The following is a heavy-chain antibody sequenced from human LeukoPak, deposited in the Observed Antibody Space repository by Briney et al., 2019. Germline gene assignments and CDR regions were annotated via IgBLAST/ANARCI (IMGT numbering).Heavy chain of an antibody. CDR3: AREDAQTRVPEGMDV. D-gene: IGHD4/OR15-4a*01. CDR2: VYYSGTT. CDR1: GFTVSGNY. V-gene: IGHV4-59*02. J-gene: IGHJ6*02. Sequence: GSLRLSCAASGFTVSGNYMSWIRQSPGKGLEWIGYVYYSGTTNYNPSLKSRVTISVDTSKNQFSLQLRSVTAADTAVYYCAREDAQTRVPEGMDVWGQGTTVTVSS.